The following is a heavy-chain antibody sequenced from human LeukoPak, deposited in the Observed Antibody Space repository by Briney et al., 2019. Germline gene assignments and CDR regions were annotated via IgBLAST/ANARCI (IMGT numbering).Heavy chain of an antibody. V-gene: IGHV4-34*01. D-gene: IGHD3-22*01. Sequence: PSETLSLTCAVYGGSFSGYSWTWIRQPPGKGLEWIGEIDRSGSTNYNPSLKSRVTMSTDTSKKQISLKLSSVTAADTAVYYCARHYYDSSGYLRSFDHWGQGTLVTISS. CDR1: GGSFSGYS. CDR3: ARHYYDSSGYLRSFDH. J-gene: IGHJ4*02. CDR2: IDRSGST.